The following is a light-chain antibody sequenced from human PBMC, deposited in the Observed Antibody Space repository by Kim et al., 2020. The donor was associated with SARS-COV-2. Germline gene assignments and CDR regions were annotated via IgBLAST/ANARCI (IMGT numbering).Light chain of an antibody. CDR3: ATWDESLMSFV. CDR2: TDN. J-gene: IGLJ1*01. Sequence: VLTQPSSASGTPGQRVTISCSGSSSNIGTNTVSWYQHLPGTAPKLLIYTDNQRLSGVPDRFSGSRSGTSASLAISGLQSDDEADYYCATWDESLMSFVFGTGTKVTVL. CDR1: SSNIGTNT. V-gene: IGLV1-44*01.